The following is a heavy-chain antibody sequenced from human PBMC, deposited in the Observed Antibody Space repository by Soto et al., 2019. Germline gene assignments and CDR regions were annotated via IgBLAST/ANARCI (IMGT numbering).Heavy chain of an antibody. Sequence: PSETLSLTCTVSGGSTSSGDYYWSWIRQPPGKGLEWIGYIYYSGSTYYNPSLKSRVTISVDTSKNQFSLKLSSVTAADTAVYYCARERPDGARLDPWGQGTLVTVSS. CDR2: IYYSGST. CDR3: ARERPDGARLDP. V-gene: IGHV4-30-4*01. D-gene: IGHD6-6*01. CDR1: GGSTSSGDYY. J-gene: IGHJ5*02.